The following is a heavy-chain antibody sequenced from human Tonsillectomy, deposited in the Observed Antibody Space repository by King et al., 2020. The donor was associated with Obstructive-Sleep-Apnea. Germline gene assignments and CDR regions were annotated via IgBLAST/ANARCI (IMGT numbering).Heavy chain of an antibody. CDR1: GFSLSTSGVA. CDR3: AHSGHWNYDYYFDY. J-gene: IGHJ4*02. Sequence: TLKESGPTLVKPPQTLTLTCTFSGFSLSTSGVAVGWIRQPPGKALEWLALIYWDDDKRYSPSLKSRLTITRDTSKNQVVLTMTNMDPVDTATYYCAHSGHWNYDYYFDYWGQGTLVTVSS. D-gene: IGHD1-7*01. CDR2: IYWDDDK. V-gene: IGHV2-5*02.